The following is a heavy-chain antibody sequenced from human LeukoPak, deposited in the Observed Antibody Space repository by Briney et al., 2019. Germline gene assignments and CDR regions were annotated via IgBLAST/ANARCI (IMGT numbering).Heavy chain of an antibody. CDR2: MNPNSGNT. CDR1: GYTFTSYD. J-gene: IGHJ4*02. CDR3: ARKVMVLGELLFDY. V-gene: IGHV1-8*01. D-gene: IGHD3-10*01. Sequence: ASVKVSCKASGYTFTSYDINWVRQATGHGLEWMGWMNPNSGNTGYAQKFQGRVTMTRNTSISTAYMELSSLRSEDTAVYYCARKVMVLGELLFDYWGQGTLVTVSS.